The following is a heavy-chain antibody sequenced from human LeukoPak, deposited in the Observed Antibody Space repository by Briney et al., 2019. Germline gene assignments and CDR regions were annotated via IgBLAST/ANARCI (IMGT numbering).Heavy chain of an antibody. D-gene: IGHD1-26*01. CDR2: IIPIFGTA. V-gene: IGHV1-69*13. J-gene: IGHJ2*01. Sequence: SVKVSCKASGYTFTSYGISWVRQAPGQGLEWMGGIIPIFGTANYAQKFQGRVTITADEFTSTAYMELSSLRSEDTAVYYCARRGGSYYWYFDLWGRGTLVTVSS. CDR3: ARRGGSYYWYFDL. CDR1: GYTFTSYG.